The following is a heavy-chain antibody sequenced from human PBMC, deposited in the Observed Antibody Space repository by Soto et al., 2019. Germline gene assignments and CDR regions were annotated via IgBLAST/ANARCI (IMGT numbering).Heavy chain of an antibody. CDR3: ARARFGKSSSSYYYYGMDV. V-gene: IGHV1-2*04. Sequence: ASVKVSCKASGYTFTGYYMHWVRQAPGQGLEWMGGINPNRGGTNYAQKFQGWVTMTRDTSISTAYMELSRLRSDDTAGYYCARARFGKSSSSYYYYGMDVWGQGTTVTVSS. CDR2: INPNRGGT. J-gene: IGHJ6*02. CDR1: GYTFTGYY. D-gene: IGHD6-6*01.